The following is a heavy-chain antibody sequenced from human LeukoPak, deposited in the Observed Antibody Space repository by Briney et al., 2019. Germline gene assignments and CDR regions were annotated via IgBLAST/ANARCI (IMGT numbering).Heavy chain of an antibody. Sequence: GGSLRLSCAASRFSFSLYNMNWVRQAPGKGLEWVSVIYSGGSTYYADSVKGRFTISRDNSKNTLYLQMNSLRAEDTAVYYCARDRGDILTGYYTSHYYGMDVWGQGTTVTVSS. CDR1: RFSFSLYN. CDR3: ARDRGDILTGYYTSHYYGMDV. J-gene: IGHJ6*02. CDR2: IYSGGST. V-gene: IGHV3-66*01. D-gene: IGHD3-9*01.